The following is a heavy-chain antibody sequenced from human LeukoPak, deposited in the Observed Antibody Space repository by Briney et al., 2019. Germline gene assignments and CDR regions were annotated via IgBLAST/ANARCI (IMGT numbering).Heavy chain of an antibody. CDR2: ISWNSGSI. CDR3: AKDIDSSSWYYFDY. CDR1: GFTFDDYA. V-gene: IGHV3-9*01. J-gene: IGHJ4*02. D-gene: IGHD6-13*01. Sequence: GGSLRLSCADSGFTFDDYAMHWVRQAPGKGLEWVSGISWNSGSIGYADSVKGRFTISRDNAKNSLYLQMNSLRAEDTALYYCAKDIDSSSWYYFDYWGQGTLVTVSS.